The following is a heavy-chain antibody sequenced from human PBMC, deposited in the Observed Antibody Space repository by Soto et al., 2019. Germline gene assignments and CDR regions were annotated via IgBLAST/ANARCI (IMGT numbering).Heavy chain of an antibody. CDR3: AGQKVRGAYYYYYGMDV. CDR1: GGSISSSSYY. D-gene: IGHD3-10*01. CDR2: IYYSGST. V-gene: IGHV4-39*01. J-gene: IGHJ6*02. Sequence: PSETLSLTCTVSGGSISSSSYYWGWIRQPPGKGLEWIGSIYYSGSTYYNPSLKSRVTISVDTSKNQFSLKLSSVTAADTAVYYCAGQKVRGAYYYYYGMDVWGQGTTVTVSS.